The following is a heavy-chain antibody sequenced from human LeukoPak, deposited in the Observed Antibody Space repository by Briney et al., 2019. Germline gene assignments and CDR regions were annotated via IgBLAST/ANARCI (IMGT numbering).Heavy chain of an antibody. CDR1: GGSFSGYY. V-gene: IGHV4-34*01. CDR2: INHSGST. Sequence: SETLSLTCAVSGGSFSGYYWSWIRQPPGKGLEWIGEINHSGSTNYNPSLKSRVTISVDTSKNQFSLKLSSVTAADMAVYYCAKSVVVATTRLGPFDTWGQGTMVTVSS. J-gene: IGHJ3*02. D-gene: IGHD3-22*01. CDR3: AKSVVVATTRLGPFDT.